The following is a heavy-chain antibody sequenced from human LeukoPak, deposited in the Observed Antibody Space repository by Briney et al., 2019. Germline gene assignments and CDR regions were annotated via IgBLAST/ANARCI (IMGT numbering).Heavy chain of an antibody. CDR1: GYTFTSYG. Sequence: ASVKVSCKASGYTFTSYGISWVRQAPGQGLEWMGWISAYNGNTNYAEKLQGRFTITTDTSTSTAYMELRRLRSDDTAVYYCARDTYCSSTSCSYYDFWSGYYTVGDYWGQGTLVTVSS. CDR3: ARDTYCSSTSCSYYDFWSGYYTVGDY. V-gene: IGHV1-18*01. CDR2: ISAYNGNT. J-gene: IGHJ4*02. D-gene: IGHD3-3*01.